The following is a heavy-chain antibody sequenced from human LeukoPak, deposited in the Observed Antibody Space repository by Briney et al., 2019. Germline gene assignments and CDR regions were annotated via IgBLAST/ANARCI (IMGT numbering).Heavy chain of an antibody. J-gene: IGHJ4*02. D-gene: IGHD6-19*01. Sequence: GESLKISCKGSGYRFTSYWIGWVRQMPGKGPEWMGIIYPGDSDTRYSPSFQGQATISADKSISTAYLQWSSLKASDTAMYYCARLGLALQWLASIDYWGQGTLVTVSS. CDR1: GYRFTSYW. V-gene: IGHV5-51*01. CDR2: IYPGDSDT. CDR3: ARLGLALQWLASIDY.